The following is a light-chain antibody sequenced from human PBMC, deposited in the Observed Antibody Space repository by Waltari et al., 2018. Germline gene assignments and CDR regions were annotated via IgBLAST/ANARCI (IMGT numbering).Light chain of an antibody. J-gene: IGLJ1*01. CDR3: NSYSTSSAVV. CDR1: NSDVGGYNF. CDR2: DVS. V-gene: IGLV2-14*01. Sequence: QSALTQPASVSGSPGQSITISCTGSNSDVGGYNFVSLYQQHPGKAPKLMIYDVSNRPAGVSNRFSGSQSGTTAALTISGLRPEDAADYYCNSYSTSSAVVFGPGTRVTVL.